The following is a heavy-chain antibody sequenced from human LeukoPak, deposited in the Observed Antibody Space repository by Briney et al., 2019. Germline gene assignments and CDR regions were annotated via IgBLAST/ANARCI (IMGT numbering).Heavy chain of an antibody. J-gene: IGHJ4*02. D-gene: IGHD3-10*01. CDR3: ARHYRRRYYYGSGSLNLDY. CDR1: GGSFSGYY. Sequence: SETLSLTCAVYGGSFSGYYWSWIRQPPGKGLEWIGEINHSGSTNYNPSLKSRVTISVDTSKNQFSLKLSSVTAADTAVYYCARHYRRRYYYGSGSLNLDYWGQGTLVTVSS. V-gene: IGHV4-34*01. CDR2: INHSGST.